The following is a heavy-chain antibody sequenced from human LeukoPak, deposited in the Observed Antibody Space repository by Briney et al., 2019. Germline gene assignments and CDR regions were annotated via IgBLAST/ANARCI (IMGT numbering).Heavy chain of an antibody. Sequence: GGSLRLSCAASGLTVSNSYMSWVRQAPGKGLEWVSVIYSDGGTYYADSVKDRFTISRDNSKNTLYLQMNSLRAEDTALYYCARESSSSFDYWGQGTLVTVSS. CDR2: IYSDGGT. D-gene: IGHD6-6*01. J-gene: IGHJ4*02. CDR1: GLTVSNSY. V-gene: IGHV3-66*01. CDR3: ARESSSSFDY.